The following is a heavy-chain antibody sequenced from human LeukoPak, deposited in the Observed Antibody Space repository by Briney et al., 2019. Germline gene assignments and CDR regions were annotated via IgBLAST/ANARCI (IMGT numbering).Heavy chain of an antibody. D-gene: IGHD2-2*01. Sequence: GGSLRLSCAASGFTFDDYGMSWVRQAPGKGLEWVSGINWNGGSTGYADSVKGRFTISRDNAKNSLYLQMNSLRAEDTALYYSARAGGGYQLLLNAFDIWGQGTMVTVSS. J-gene: IGHJ3*02. CDR1: GFTFDDYG. CDR2: INWNGGST. V-gene: IGHV3-20*04. CDR3: ARAGGGYQLLLNAFDI.